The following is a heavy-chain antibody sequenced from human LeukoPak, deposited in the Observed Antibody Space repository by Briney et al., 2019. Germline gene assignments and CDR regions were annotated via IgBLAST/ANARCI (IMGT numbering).Heavy chain of an antibody. J-gene: IGHJ3*02. Sequence: ASVKVSCTASGYTFTSYGISWVRQAPGQGLEWMGWISAYNGNTNYAQKLQGRVTMTTDTSTSTAYMELRSLRSDDTAVYYCARDHYDFWSGYPLDAFDIWGQGTMVTVSS. CDR3: ARDHYDFWSGYPLDAFDI. CDR2: ISAYNGNT. D-gene: IGHD3-3*01. CDR1: GYTFTSYG. V-gene: IGHV1-18*01.